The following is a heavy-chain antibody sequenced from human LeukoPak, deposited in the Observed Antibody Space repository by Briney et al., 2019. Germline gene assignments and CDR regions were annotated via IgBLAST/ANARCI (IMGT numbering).Heavy chain of an antibody. CDR3: ARAPRYYYGDYNFDY. D-gene: IGHD4-17*01. CDR1: GFTFSSYG. V-gene: IGHV3-30*03. J-gene: IGHJ4*02. Sequence: GGSLRLSCAASGFTFSSYGMHWVRQAPGKGLEWVAVISYDGSNINYAESVKGRFTISRDNSKNTLYLQMNSLRAEDTAVYYCARAPRYYYGDYNFDYWGQGTLVTVSS. CDR2: ISYDGSNI.